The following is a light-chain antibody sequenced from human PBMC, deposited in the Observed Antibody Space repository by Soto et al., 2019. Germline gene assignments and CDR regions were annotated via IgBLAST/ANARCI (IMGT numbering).Light chain of an antibody. J-gene: IGKJ1*01. CDR2: KAS. CDR3: QHYNSYSEA. CDR1: HTISGW. V-gene: IGKV1-5*03. Sequence: DIQMTQSPSTLSGSVGDRVSITCRASHTISGWLDLYQQKPGKAPKLLIYKASTLKSGVPSRFSGSGSGTEFTLTISSLQPDDFATYYCQHYNSYSEAFGQGTKVDI.